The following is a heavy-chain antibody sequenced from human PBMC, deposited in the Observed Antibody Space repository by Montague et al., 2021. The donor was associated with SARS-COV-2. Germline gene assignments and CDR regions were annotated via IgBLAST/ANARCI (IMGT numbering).Heavy chain of an antibody. CDR3: AREGRGEQWLVRAFDI. CDR1: GGSISSSSYY. J-gene: IGHJ3*02. D-gene: IGHD6-19*01. Sequence: LSLTCTVSGGSISSSSYYWGWIRQPPGKGLEWVSNMSSSGSTIYYADSVKGRFTISRDNAKNSLYLQMNSLRAEDTAVYYCAREGRGEQWLVRAFDIWGQGTMVTVSS. CDR2: MSSSGSTI. V-gene: IGHV3-11*04.